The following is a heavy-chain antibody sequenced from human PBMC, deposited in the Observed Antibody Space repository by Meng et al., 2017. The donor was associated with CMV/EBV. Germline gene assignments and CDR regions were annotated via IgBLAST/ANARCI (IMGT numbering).Heavy chain of an antibody. J-gene: IGHJ6*02. Sequence: ESLKISCTVSGGSISSYYWSWIRQPPGKGLEWIGYICYSGSTNYNPSLKSRVTISVDTSKNQFSLKLSSVTAADTAVYYCARAYQRPYGMDVWGQGTTVTVSS. CDR2: ICYSGST. V-gene: IGHV4-59*01. D-gene: IGHD5-24*01. CDR3: ARAYQRPYGMDV. CDR1: GGSISSYY.